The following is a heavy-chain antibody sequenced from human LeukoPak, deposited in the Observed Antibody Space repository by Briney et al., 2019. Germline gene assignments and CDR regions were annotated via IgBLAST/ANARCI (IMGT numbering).Heavy chain of an antibody. Sequence: PGGSLRLSCAASGFTLSSYAMTWVRQAPGKGLEWDTGISGSGDDTYYADSVKGRFTVSRDNSKNTLYLQMNSLRVEDTAVYYCAKGDASPVHLLTGHWGQGTLVTVSS. D-gene: IGHD3-9*01. CDR1: GFTLSSYA. CDR3: AKGDASPVHLLTGH. J-gene: IGHJ4*02. CDR2: ISGSGDDT. V-gene: IGHV3-23*01.